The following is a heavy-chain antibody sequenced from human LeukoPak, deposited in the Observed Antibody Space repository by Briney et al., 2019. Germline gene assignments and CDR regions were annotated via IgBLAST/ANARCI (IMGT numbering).Heavy chain of an antibody. CDR1: GFTFSSYG. CDR3: AKLPGYYYYMDV. CDR2: IRYDGSNK. V-gene: IGHV3-30*02. Sequence: GGSLRLSCAASGFTFSSYGMHWVRQAPGKGLEWVAFIRYDGSNKYYADSVKGRFTISRDNSKNTLYLQMNSLRAEDTAVYYCAKLPGYYYYMDVWGKGTTVTISS. J-gene: IGHJ6*03.